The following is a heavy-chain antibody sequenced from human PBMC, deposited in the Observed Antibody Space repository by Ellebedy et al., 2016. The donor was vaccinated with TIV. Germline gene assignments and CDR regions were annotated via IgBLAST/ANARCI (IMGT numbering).Heavy chain of an antibody. J-gene: IGHJ4*02. CDR3: ARTSGYNSGWYLH. V-gene: IGHV1-46*01. CDR2: INPSGGGT. CDR1: GYSFTSYY. D-gene: IGHD6-19*01. Sequence: AASVKVSCKASGYSFTSYYMHWVQQAPGQGLEWMGLINPSGGGTIYAERFQGRVTMTRDTSTTTVHMELTSLRSEDTAVYYCARTSGYNSGWYLHWGQGTLVTVSS.